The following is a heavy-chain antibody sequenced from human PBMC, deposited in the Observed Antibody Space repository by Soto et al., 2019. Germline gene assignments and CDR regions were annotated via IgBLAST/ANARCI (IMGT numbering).Heavy chain of an antibody. CDR3: ARDRRGRADGFIYYYGMEV. V-gene: IGHV4-61*01. D-gene: IGHD6-13*01. J-gene: IGHJ6*02. Sequence: QVQLQESGPGLMKPSGTLSLIYSVSGESVGRGTNYWSWVRQAPGRGLEWIGSIFDAATAIYNPSFESRVSISLDAAKHQVSLKPTSVTAADTAIYYCARDRRGRADGFIYYYGMEVWGQGTSVTVSS. CDR2: IFDAATA. CDR1: GESVGRGTNY.